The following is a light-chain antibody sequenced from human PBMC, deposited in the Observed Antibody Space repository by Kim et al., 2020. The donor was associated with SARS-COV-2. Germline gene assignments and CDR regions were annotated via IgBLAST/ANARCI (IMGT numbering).Light chain of an antibody. CDR2: AAS. V-gene: IGKV1-27*01. J-gene: IGKJ5*01. CDR1: QGISNY. Sequence: DIQMTQSPSSLSASVGDRVTITCRASQGISNYLAWYQQKPGKVPKLLIYAASTLQSGVPSRFSGSGSGTDFTLTISSLQPEDVATYYCQKYNSAPQITFGQGTRLEI. CDR3: QKYNSAPQIT.